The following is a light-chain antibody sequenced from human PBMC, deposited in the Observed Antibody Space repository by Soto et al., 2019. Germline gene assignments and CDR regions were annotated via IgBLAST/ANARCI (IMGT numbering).Light chain of an antibody. Sequence: QSALTQPASVSGSPGQSITISCTGTSSDVGGYNYVSWYQQHPGKAPKLMIYDVSNRPSGVSNRFSGSKSGNTASPTISGLQAEDEADYYCSSYTSSSTLEGVFGGGTKVTVL. V-gene: IGLV2-14*01. J-gene: IGLJ2*01. CDR2: DVS. CDR1: SSDVGGYNY. CDR3: SSYTSSSTLEGV.